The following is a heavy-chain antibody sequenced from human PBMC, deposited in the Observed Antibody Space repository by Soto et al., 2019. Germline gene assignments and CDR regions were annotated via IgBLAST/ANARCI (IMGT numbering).Heavy chain of an antibody. CDR2: IKSKTDGGTT. D-gene: IGHD2-2*02. CDR1: GFTFTNAW. Sequence: EVQLVESGGGLVKPGGSLRLSCAAAGFTFTNAWMSWVRQAPGKGLEWVGRIKSKTDGGTTDYAAPVKGRFTISRDDSRNPFYLQVNSLKTEDTAFYTCTTNNQDDRPPWLYHFYYWGQGPLVTVSS. J-gene: IGHJ4*02. CDR3: TTNNQDDRPPWLYHFYY. V-gene: IGHV3-15*01.